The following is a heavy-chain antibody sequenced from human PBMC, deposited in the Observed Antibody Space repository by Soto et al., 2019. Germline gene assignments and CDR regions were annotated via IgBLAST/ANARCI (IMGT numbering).Heavy chain of an antibody. Sequence: QVHLVQSGAVVKKPGASVTVSCRASGYTFTGYYIHWVRQVPGQGLEWMGWINPNSGGANIAQKFQGWVTMTRDTSTTTTYMELSSLRSNDTAVYYCARDFYDGSASYGFEFWGQGTMVTVAA. CDR3: ARDFYDGSASYGFEF. CDR2: INPNSGGA. V-gene: IGHV1-2*04. D-gene: IGHD3-22*01. CDR1: GYTFTGYY. J-gene: IGHJ3*01.